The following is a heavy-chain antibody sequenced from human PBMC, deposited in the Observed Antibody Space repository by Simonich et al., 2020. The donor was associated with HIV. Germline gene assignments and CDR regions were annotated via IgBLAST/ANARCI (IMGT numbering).Heavy chain of an antibody. D-gene: IGHD5-12*01. J-gene: IGHJ4*02. CDR1: GGPFSGYY. Sequence: QVHLQQWGAGLLKPSETLSLTCACYGGPFSGYYWTWIRQPPGKGLEWIGEINHSGSTDYNPSLKSRVTISVDTSKNQFSLKLSSVTAADTAVYYCARRTGYDLDYWGQGTLVTVSS. V-gene: IGHV4-34*01. CDR3: ARRTGYDLDY. CDR2: INHSGST.